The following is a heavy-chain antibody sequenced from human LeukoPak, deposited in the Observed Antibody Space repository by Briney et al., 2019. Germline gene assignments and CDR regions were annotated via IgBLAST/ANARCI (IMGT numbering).Heavy chain of an antibody. V-gene: IGHV4-34*01. CDR1: GGSFSGYY. Sequence: SETLSLTCTVYGGSFSGYYWSWIRQPPGKGLEWIGEINHSGSTNYNPSLKSRVTISVDTSKNQFSLKLSSVTAADTAVYYCARGRGNFDYWGQGTLVTVSS. D-gene: IGHD3-16*01. J-gene: IGHJ4*02. CDR3: ARGRGNFDY. CDR2: INHSGST.